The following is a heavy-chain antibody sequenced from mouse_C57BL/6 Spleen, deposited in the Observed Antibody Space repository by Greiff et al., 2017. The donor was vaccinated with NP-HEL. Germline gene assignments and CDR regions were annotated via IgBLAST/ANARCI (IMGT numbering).Heavy chain of an antibody. CDR3: ARFTTVVATDYAMDD. CDR2: ISYDGSN. J-gene: IGHJ4*01. V-gene: IGHV3-6*01. Sequence: ESGPGLVKPSQSLSLTCSVTGYSITSGYYWNWIRQFPGNKLEWMGYISYDGSNNYNPSLKNRISNTRDTSKNQFFLKFNSVTTEDTATYYCARFTTVVATDYAMDDWGQGTSGTVSS. D-gene: IGHD1-1*01. CDR1: GYSITSGYY.